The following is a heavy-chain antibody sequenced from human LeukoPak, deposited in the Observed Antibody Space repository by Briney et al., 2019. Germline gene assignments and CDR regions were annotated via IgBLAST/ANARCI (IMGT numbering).Heavy chain of an antibody. CDR1: GFTFSGSA. D-gene: IGHD3-22*01. CDR3: TRRNKDDSSGYYYD. Sequence: GGSLRLSCAVSGFTFSGSAMHWVRQASGKGLEWVGRIRSKANNYATAYAASVKGRFTISREDSKNTAYLQMNSLKTEDTAVYYCTRRNKDDSSGYYYDWGQGTLVTVSS. J-gene: IGHJ4*02. V-gene: IGHV3-73*01. CDR2: IRSKANNYAT.